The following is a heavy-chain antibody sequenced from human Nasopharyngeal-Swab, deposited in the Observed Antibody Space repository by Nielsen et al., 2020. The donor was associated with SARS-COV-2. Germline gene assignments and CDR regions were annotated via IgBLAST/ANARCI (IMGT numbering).Heavy chain of an antibody. CDR1: GFTFSSYG. CDR2: ISYGGSNK. D-gene: IGHD3-22*01. CDR3: AKNSDRSGYYSGGIDRYYYYGMDV. Sequence: GESLKISCAASGFTFSSYGMHWVRQAPGKGLEWVAVISYGGSNKYYADSVKGRFTISRDNSKNTLYLQMNSLRAEDTAVYYCAKNSDRSGYYSGGIDRYYYYGMDVWGQGTTVTVSS. V-gene: IGHV3-30*18. J-gene: IGHJ6*02.